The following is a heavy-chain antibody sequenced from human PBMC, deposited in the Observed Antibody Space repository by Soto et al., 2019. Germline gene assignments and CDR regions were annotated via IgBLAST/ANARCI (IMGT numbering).Heavy chain of an antibody. CDR1: GGSISSIDYF. CDR2: IYHTGTT. D-gene: IGHD3-16*01. CDR3: AGLGF. V-gene: IGHV4-30-4*01. J-gene: IGHJ4*02. Sequence: SETLSLTCSVSGGSISSIDYFWSWIRQPPGKGLEWIGFIYHTGTTYYNPSLRSRVTISVDRSRNQFSLKVNSVTAADKAVYYCAGLGFWGKETLVTVSS.